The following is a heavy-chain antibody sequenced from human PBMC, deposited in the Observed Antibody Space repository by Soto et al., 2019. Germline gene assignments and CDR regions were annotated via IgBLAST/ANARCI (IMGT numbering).Heavy chain of an antibody. CDR2: ISSSSSTI. CDR1: GFTFSSYS. J-gene: IGHJ6*02. V-gene: IGHV3-48*02. CDR3: ARETAMVTSGGYYYYGMDV. D-gene: IGHD5-18*01. Sequence: GGSLRLSCAASGFTFSSYSMNWVRQAPGKGLEWVSYISSSSSTIYYADSVKGRFTISRDNAKNSLYLQMNSLRDEDTAVYYCARETAMVTSGGYYYYGMDVLGQGTTVTVSS.